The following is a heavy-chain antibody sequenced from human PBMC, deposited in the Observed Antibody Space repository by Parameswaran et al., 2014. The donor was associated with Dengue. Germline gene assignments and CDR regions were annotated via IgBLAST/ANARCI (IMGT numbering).Heavy chain of an antibody. CDR3: ARDGQKYYYDSSGRAFDI. CDR2: ISSSSSYI. J-gene: IGHJ3*02. D-gene: IGHD3-22*01. V-gene: IGHV3-21*01. Sequence: KWIRQPPGKGLEWVSSISSSSSYIYYADSVKGRFTISRDNAKNSLYLQMNSLRAEDTAVYYCARDGQKYYYDSSGRAFDIWGQGTMVTVSS.